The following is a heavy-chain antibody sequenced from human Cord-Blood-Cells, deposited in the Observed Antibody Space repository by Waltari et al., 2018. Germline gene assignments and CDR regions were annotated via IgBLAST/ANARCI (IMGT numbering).Heavy chain of an antibody. D-gene: IGHD2-8*01. CDR3: ARIPDGLGLGAFDI. CDR2: INPNRGGK. J-gene: IGHJ3*02. CDR1: GYTFTGYY. Sequence: QVQLVQSGAEVKKPGASVKVSCKASGYTFTGYYMHWVRQAPGQGLGWMGGINPNRGGKNYAQKFQGRVTMTRDTSISTGYMELSRLRSDDTAVYYCARIPDGLGLGAFDIWGQGTMVTVSS. V-gene: IGHV1-2*02.